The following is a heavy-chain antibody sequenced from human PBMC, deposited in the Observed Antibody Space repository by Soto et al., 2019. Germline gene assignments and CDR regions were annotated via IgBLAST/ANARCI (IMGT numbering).Heavy chain of an antibody. D-gene: IGHD2-21*01. J-gene: IGHJ5*02. CDR1: GYTFTSYA. V-gene: IGHV1-3*01. Sequence: GASVKVSCKASGYTFTSYAMHWVRQAPGQRLEWMGWINAGNGNTKYSQKFQGRVTITRDTSASTAYMELSSLRSEDTAVYYCARGCRDCVSNWYDPWGQGTLVTVSS. CDR2: INAGNGNT. CDR3: ARGCRDCVSNWYDP.